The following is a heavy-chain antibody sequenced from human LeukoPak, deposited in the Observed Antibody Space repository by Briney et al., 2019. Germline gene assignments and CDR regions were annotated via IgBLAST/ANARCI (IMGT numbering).Heavy chain of an antibody. CDR3: ARHGERGYYDSSGYNWFDP. Sequence: GESLKISCKGSGYSFTSYWIGWVRQMPGKGLEWMGIIYPGDSDTRYSPSFQGQVTISADKSISTAYLQWCSLKASDTAMYYCARHGERGYYDSSGYNWFDPWGQGTLVTVSS. V-gene: IGHV5-51*01. J-gene: IGHJ5*02. D-gene: IGHD3-22*01. CDR1: GYSFTSYW. CDR2: IYPGDSDT.